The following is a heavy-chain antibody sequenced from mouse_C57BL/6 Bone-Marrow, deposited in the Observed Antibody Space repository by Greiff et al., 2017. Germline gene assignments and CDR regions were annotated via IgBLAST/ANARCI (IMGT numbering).Heavy chain of an antibody. CDR2: IDPENGDT. Sequence: EVKLQESGAELVRPGASVKLSCTASGFNIKDDYMHWVKQRPEQGLEWIGWIDPENGDTEYASKFQGKATITADTSSNTAYLQLSSLTSEDTAVYYCTPSLLRYYFDYWGQGTTLTVSS. D-gene: IGHD1-1*01. V-gene: IGHV14-4*01. J-gene: IGHJ2*01. CDR1: GFNIKDDY. CDR3: TPSLLRYYFDY.